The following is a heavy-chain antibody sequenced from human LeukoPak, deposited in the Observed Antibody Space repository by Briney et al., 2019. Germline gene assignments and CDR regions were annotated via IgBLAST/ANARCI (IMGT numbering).Heavy chain of an antibody. CDR3: ARHSMIVERLNWFDP. D-gene: IGHD3-22*01. J-gene: IGHJ5*02. V-gene: IGHV4-39*01. CDR1: GGSISSSSYY. CDR2: IYYSGST. Sequence: SETLSLTCTVSGGSISSSSYYWRWIRQPPGKGLEWIGSIYYSGSTDYNPSLKSRVTISVDTSKNQFSLKLSSVTAADTAVYYCARHSMIVERLNWFDPWGQGTLVTVSS.